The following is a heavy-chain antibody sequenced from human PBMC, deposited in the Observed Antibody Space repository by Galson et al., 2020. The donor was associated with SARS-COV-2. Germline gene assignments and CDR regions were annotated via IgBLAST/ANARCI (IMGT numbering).Heavy chain of an antibody. J-gene: IGHJ5*02. Sequence: SETLSLTCTVSGGSISSYYWSWIRRPPGKGLEWIGYIYYSGSTNYNPSLKSRVTISVDTSKNQFSLKLSSVTAADTAVYYCARHGIAAAGYSHSFPPSGQATLVTLSS. CDR3: ARHGIAAAGYSHSFPP. V-gene: IGHV4-59*08. D-gene: IGHD6-13*01. CDR1: GGSISSYY. CDR2: IYYSGST.